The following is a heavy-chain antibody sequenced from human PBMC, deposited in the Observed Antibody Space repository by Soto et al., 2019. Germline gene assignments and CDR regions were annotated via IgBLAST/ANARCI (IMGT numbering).Heavy chain of an antibody. D-gene: IGHD3-22*01. V-gene: IGHV3-23*01. Sequence: GGSLRLSCAASGFTFSSYAMSWVRQAPGKGLEWVSAISGSGGSTYYADSVKGRFTISRDNSKNTLYLQMNSLRAEDTAVYYCAKKLHYDSSGYSPMRYYYYYGMDVWGQGTTVTVSS. CDR2: ISGSGGST. J-gene: IGHJ6*02. CDR1: GFTFSSYA. CDR3: AKKLHYDSSGYSPMRYYYYYGMDV.